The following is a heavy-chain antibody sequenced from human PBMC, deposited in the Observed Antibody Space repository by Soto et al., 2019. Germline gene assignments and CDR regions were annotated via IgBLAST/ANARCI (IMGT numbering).Heavy chain of an antibody. CDR2: ISGSGGTT. Sequence: EVQLLESGGGLVQPGRSPRLSCAASGFTFSSYAMSWVRQAPGKGLEWVSAISGSGGTTYYADSVKGRFTISRDNSKNTVFLQMNSLRAEDTAVYYCAKFFVETGGSSGWPWSFHYWGQGTLVTVSS. D-gene: IGHD6-25*01. J-gene: IGHJ4*02. V-gene: IGHV3-23*01. CDR3: AKFFVETGGSSGWPWSFHY. CDR1: GFTFSSYA.